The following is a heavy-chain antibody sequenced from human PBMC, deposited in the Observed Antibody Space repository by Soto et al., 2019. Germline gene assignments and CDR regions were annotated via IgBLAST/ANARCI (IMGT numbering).Heavy chain of an antibody. CDR1: SGSISSSNW. J-gene: IGHJ4*02. Sequence: SETLSLTCAVSSGSISSSNWLRWVRQPPGKGLEWIGEIYHSGSTNYNPSLKSRVTISVDQSKNQFSLKLSSVTAADTAVYYCARQSGSGYYTFYFDYWGQGTLVTVSS. CDR3: ARQSGSGYYTFYFDY. D-gene: IGHD3-3*01. CDR2: IYHSGST. V-gene: IGHV4-4*02.